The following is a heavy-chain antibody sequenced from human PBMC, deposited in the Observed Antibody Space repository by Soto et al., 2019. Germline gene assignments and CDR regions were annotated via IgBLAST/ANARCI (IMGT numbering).Heavy chain of an antibody. Sequence: WVPLSLACAASEVSITSCSTNWERKAPGKGLEWVSYISSSSSTIYYADSVKGRFTISRDNAKNSLYLQMNSLRDEDTAVYYCARPEYSSSAYGMDVWGQGTTVTVSS. J-gene: IGHJ6*02. D-gene: IGHD6-6*01. CDR1: EVSITSCS. CDR3: ARPEYSSSAYGMDV. CDR2: ISSSSSTI. V-gene: IGHV3-48*02.